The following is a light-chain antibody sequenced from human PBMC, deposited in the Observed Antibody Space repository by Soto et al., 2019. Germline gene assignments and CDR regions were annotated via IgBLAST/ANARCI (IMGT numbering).Light chain of an antibody. V-gene: IGLV2-14*01. CDR3: SSYTSSSTLYV. CDR2: EVS. CDR1: NSDIGGHNF. J-gene: IGLJ1*01. Sequence: QSVLTQPASVSGSPGQSITISCTGTNSDIGGHNFVSWYQLHPGKGPKLMISEVSNRPSGASNRFSGSKSGNTASLTISGLQAEDEADYYCSSYTSSSTLYVFGTGTKVTVL.